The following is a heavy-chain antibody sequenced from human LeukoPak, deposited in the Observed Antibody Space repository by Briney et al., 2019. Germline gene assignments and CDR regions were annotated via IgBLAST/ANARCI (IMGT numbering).Heavy chain of an antibody. D-gene: IGHD1-7*01. J-gene: IGHJ4*02. CDR3: AKIHWRGILKTGTTPNY. V-gene: IGHV1-18*01. Sequence: ASVKVSCKASGYTFTSYGISWVRQAPGQGLEWMGWISAYNGNTNYAQKLQGRVTMTTDTSTSTAYTELRSLRSDDTAVYYCAKIHWRGILKTGTTPNYWGQGTLVTVSS. CDR2: ISAYNGNT. CDR1: GYTFTSYG.